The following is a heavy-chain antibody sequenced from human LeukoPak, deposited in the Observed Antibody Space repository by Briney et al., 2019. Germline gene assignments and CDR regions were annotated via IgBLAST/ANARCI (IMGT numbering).Heavy chain of an antibody. Sequence: SETLSLTCTVSGGSISSYYWSWIRQPPGKGLEWIGYTYYSGSTNYNPSLKSRVTISVDTSKNQFSLKLSSVTAADTAVYYCARGRYSGYDWVDYWGQGTLVTVSS. J-gene: IGHJ4*02. CDR2: TYYSGST. D-gene: IGHD5-12*01. CDR1: GGSISSYY. CDR3: ARGRYSGYDWVDY. V-gene: IGHV4-59*01.